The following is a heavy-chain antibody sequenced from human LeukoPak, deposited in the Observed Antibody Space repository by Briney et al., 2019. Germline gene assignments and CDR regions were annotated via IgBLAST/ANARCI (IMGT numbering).Heavy chain of an antibody. V-gene: IGHV3-23*01. CDR3: AKAGGYCSSTSCYLFD. D-gene: IGHD2-2*01. Sequence: GGSLRLSCSASGFTFSSYAMSWVRQAPGKGLEWVSSMSPNGGSTYYADSVKGRFTISRDNSKDTLYLQMNSLRAGDTAVYYCAKAGGYCSSTSCYLFDWARGTRVTV. CDR1: GFTFSSYA. CDR2: MSPNGGST. J-gene: IGHJ4*02.